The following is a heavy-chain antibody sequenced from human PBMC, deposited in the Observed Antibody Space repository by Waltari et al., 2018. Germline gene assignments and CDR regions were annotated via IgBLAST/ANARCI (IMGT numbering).Heavy chain of an antibody. CDR2: IYTSGST. V-gene: IGHV4-61*09. D-gene: IGHD3-16*01. J-gene: IGHJ2*01. CDR3: ARKPIMITLAPDL. Sequence: QVQLQESGPGLVKPSQTLSLTCTVSGGSISSGSYYWSWIRQPTGKGLEWIGYIYTSGSTNYNPSLKSRVTISVDTSKNQFSLKLSSVTAADTAVYYCARKPIMITLAPDLWGRGTLVTVSS. CDR1: GGSISSGSYY.